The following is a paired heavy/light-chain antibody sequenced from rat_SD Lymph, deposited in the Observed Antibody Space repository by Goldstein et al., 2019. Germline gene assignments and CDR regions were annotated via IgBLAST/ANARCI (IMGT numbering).Heavy chain of an antibody. CDR2: IKDKYSNYEA. J-gene: IGHJ2*01. Sequence: EVQLVETGGGLVRPGSSLKLSCATSGFTFSNTWMNWVRQAPGKGLEWVALIKDKYSNYEANYAESVKGRFTISRDDSKSRVYLQMNTLRDQDTATYYCTKPGYNYEVTSYYFDYWGQGVMVTVSS. D-gene: IGHD1-4*01. CDR1: GFTFSNTW. V-gene: IGHV6-5*01. CDR3: TKPGYNYEVTSYYFDY.
Light chain of an antibody. J-gene: IGKJ2-3*01. V-gene: IGKV12S17*01. CDR2: GAT. CDR1: QDIGNW. Sequence: DIQMTQSPASLSASLEEIVTITCQASQDIGNWLAWYQQKPGKSPQLLIYGATSLADGVPSRFSGSRSGTQYSLKISRLQVEDPGIYYCLQGYSAPYTFGAGTKLELK. CDR3: LQGYSAPYT.